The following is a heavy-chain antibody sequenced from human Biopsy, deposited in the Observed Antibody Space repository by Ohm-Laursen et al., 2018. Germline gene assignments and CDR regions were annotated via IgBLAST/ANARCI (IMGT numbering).Heavy chain of an antibody. CDR1: GFTFSNYA. CDR3: AKINPSSIYYYYGMDA. V-gene: IGHV3-23*01. Sequence: SLRLSCSASGFTFSNYAMSWVRQAPGKGLEWVSAISGSAGSTNYADSVKGRFTISRDNSKNTLYLQLNSLRAEDTALYYCAKINPSSIYYYYGMDAWGQGTTVTVSS. CDR2: ISGSAGST. J-gene: IGHJ6*02.